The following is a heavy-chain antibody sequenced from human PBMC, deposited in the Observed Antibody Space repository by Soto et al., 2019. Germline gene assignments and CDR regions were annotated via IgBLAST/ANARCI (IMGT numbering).Heavy chain of an antibody. J-gene: IGHJ4*02. CDR1: GFTFSSYG. V-gene: IGHV3-30*18. CDR3: ANDLIVYSGYDFPDY. D-gene: IGHD5-12*01. Sequence: GGSLRLSCAASGFTFSSYGMHWVRQAPGKGLEWVAVISYDGSNKYYTDSVKSRFTISRANSKNTLYLQMNSLRAEDTAVYYCANDLIVYSGYDFPDYWGQGTLVTVSS. CDR2: ISYDGSNK.